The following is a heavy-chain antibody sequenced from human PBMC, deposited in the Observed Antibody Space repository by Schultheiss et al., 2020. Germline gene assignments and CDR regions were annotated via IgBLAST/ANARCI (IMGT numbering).Heavy chain of an antibody. CDR3: ARDPGGDAFDI. V-gene: IGHV4-34*01. J-gene: IGHJ3*02. D-gene: IGHD3-10*01. CDR1: GGSFSGYY. CDR2: INHSGST. Sequence: SETLSLTCAVYGGSFSGYYWSWIRQPPGKGLEWIGEINHSGSTNYNPSLKSRVTISVDTSKNQFSLKLSSVTAADTAVYYCARDPGGDAFDICGQGTMVTVSS.